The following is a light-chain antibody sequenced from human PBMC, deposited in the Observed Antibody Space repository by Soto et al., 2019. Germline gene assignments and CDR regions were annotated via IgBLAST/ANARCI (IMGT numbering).Light chain of an antibody. CDR1: SSDVGGYNY. CDR2: DVS. Sequence: QSALTQPRSLSGSPGQSVTISCTGTSSDVGGYNYVSWYQQHPGKAPKLMIYDVSKRPTGVPDRFSGSKSGNTASLTISGLQTEDEADYYCCSYADSPGGYVFGTGTKLT. J-gene: IGLJ1*01. V-gene: IGLV2-11*01. CDR3: CSYADSPGGYV.